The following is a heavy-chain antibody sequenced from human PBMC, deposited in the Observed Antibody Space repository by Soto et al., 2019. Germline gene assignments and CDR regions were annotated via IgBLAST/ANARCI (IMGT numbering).Heavy chain of an antibody. CDR2: INAGNGNT. J-gene: IGHJ5*02. D-gene: IGHD6-13*01. V-gene: IGHV1-3*01. CDR1: GYIFTSYY. Sequence: ASVKVSCKASGYIFTSYYLHWVRQAPGQGLEWMGWINAGNGNTKYSQKFQGRVTITRDTSASTAYMELSSLRSEDTAVYYCAIGPRIAAAAWLFDPWGQGTLVTVSS. CDR3: AIGPRIAAAAWLFDP.